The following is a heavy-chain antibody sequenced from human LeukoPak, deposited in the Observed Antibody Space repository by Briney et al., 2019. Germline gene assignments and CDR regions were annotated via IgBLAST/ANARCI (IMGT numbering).Heavy chain of an antibody. CDR2: ISGSGGST. V-gene: IGHV3-23*01. CDR1: GFTFSSYA. CDR3: AKVRTDYDSSGCDY. D-gene: IGHD3-22*01. Sequence: GGSLRLSCAASGFTFSSYAMSWVRQAPGKGLEWVSAISGSGGSTYYADSVKGRFTISRDNSKDTLYLQMNSLRAEDTAVYYCAKVRTDYDSSGCDYWGQGTLVTVSS. J-gene: IGHJ4*02.